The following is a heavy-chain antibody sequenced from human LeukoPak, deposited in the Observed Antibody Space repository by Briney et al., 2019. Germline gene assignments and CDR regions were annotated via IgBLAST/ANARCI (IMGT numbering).Heavy chain of an antibody. Sequence: GGSLRLSCAASGFTFSSHAMGWVRQAPGKGLEWVAVISYDGSNKYYADSVKGRFTISRDNSKNTLYLQMNSLRAEDRAVYYCASTYASGSYPFDYWGQGTLVTVSS. CDR2: ISYDGSNK. CDR3: ASTYASGSYPFDY. J-gene: IGHJ4*02. CDR1: GFTFSSHA. D-gene: IGHD3-10*01. V-gene: IGHV3-30*04.